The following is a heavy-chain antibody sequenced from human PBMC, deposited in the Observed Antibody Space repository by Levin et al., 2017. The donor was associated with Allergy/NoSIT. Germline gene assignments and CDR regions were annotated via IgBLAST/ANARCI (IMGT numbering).Heavy chain of an antibody. J-gene: IGHJ4*02. D-gene: IGHD3-10*01. V-gene: IGHV3-33*01. Sequence: GESLKISCAASGFTFSSYGMHWVRQAPGKGLEWVAVIWYDGSNKYYADSVKGRFTISRDNSKNTLYLQMNSLRAEDTAVYYCARGGRITMVRGYFDYWGQGTLVTVSS. CDR3: ARGGRITMVRGYFDY. CDR2: IWYDGSNK. CDR1: GFTFSSYG.